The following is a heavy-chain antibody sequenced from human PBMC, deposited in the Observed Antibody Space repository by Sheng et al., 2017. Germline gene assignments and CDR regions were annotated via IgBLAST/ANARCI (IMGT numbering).Heavy chain of an antibody. CDR2: IRSDGSEK. Sequence: QVQLVESGGGVVLPGGSLRLSCAASGFAFSTYGMHWVRQAPGKGPEWVAFIRSDGSEKYYADSVKGRFTISRDNGKTTLYLQMNSLRAEDTAIYYCAKDYYYESAGYYTYFDYWGQGTLLTVSS. V-gene: IGHV3-30*02. CDR1: GFAFSTYG. CDR3: AKDYYYESAGYYTYFDY. D-gene: IGHD3-22*01. J-gene: IGHJ4*02.